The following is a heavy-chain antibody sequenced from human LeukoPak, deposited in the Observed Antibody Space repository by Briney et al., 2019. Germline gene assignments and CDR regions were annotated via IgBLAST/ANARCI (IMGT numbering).Heavy chain of an antibody. Sequence: ASVKVSCKASGYTFTSSGISWVRQAPGQGLEWMGWISTYTGHSKYAQNLQGRVTMTADTSTSTAYIELSSLRSDDTAVYYCAKNSSGGYSDYWGQGTLVTVSS. V-gene: IGHV1-18*01. D-gene: IGHD6-19*01. J-gene: IGHJ4*02. CDR1: GYTFTSSG. CDR2: ISTYTGHS. CDR3: AKNSSGGYSDY.